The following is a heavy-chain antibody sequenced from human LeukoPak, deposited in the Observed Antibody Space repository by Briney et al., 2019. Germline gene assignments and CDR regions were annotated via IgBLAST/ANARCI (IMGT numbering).Heavy chain of an antibody. D-gene: IGHD6-13*01. J-gene: IGHJ5*02. CDR1: GYSFSSYW. CDR3: ACRDLSSTWSYP. Sequence: GESLKISCKGIGYSFSSYWIGWVRQVPGKGMEWMGVIYPGDSRTRYNPSFQGQVTISVDKSVSTAYLQWGSLKASDTAVYYCACRDLSSTWSYPWGQGTLVTVSP. V-gene: IGHV5-51*01. CDR2: IYPGDSRT.